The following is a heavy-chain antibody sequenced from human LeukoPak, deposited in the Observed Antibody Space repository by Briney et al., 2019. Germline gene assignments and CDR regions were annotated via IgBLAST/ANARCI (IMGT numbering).Heavy chain of an antibody. CDR3: AKVEIVATIFDY. J-gene: IGHJ4*02. CDR2: ISYDGNNR. CDR1: GFTFRNYA. D-gene: IGHD5-12*01. Sequence: GGSLRLSCAASGFTFRNYAMQWVRQAPGKGLEWAAVISYDGNNRYYADSVNGRFTISRDNSKNMLYLQMNSLRAEDTAVYYCAKVEIVATIFDYWGQGTLVTVSS. V-gene: IGHV3-30-3*01.